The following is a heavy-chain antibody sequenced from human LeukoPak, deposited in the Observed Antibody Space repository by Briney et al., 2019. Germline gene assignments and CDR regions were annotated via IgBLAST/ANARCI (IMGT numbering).Heavy chain of an antibody. J-gene: IGHJ4*02. Sequence: GGSLRLSCAASGFTFSRYAMHWVRQAPGKGLEWVAFIRLDGGIKGYGDSVKGRFTISRDNSENTLYLQMNTLRSEDTAVYYCARTGAAYYLDNRGQGTLVTVSS. CDR2: IRLDGGIK. D-gene: IGHD7-27*01. V-gene: IGHV3-30*02. CDR1: GFTFSRYA. CDR3: ARTGAAYYLDN.